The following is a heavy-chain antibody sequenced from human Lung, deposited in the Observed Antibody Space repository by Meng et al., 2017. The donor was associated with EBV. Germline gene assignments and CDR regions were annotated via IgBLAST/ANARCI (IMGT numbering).Heavy chain of an antibody. Sequence: QVQLVQSGSELKKPGASVKVSCKASGYSLRSYAVNWLRQAPGRGLEWMGWINPSTAHPTYAQDFTGRLVFSLDTSFRTAYLQISSLKAEDTAVYYCARVAPSGYRYFDYWGQGTLVTVSS. CDR3: ARVAPSGYRYFDY. CDR1: GYSLRSYA. CDR2: INPSTAHP. V-gene: IGHV7-4-1*02. D-gene: IGHD3-3*01. J-gene: IGHJ4*02.